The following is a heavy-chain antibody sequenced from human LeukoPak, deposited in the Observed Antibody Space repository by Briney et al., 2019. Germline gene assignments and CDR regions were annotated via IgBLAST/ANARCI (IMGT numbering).Heavy chain of an antibody. Sequence: PGGSLRLSCAASGFTFSSYSMNWVRQAPGKGLEWVSSISSSSSYIYYADSVKGRFTISRDNAKNSLYLQMNSLRAEDTAVYYCARDDLWFGELSAEYFHHWGQGTLVTVSS. V-gene: IGHV3-21*01. J-gene: IGHJ1*01. D-gene: IGHD3-10*01. CDR1: GFTFSSYS. CDR2: ISSSSSYI. CDR3: ARDDLWFGELSAEYFHH.